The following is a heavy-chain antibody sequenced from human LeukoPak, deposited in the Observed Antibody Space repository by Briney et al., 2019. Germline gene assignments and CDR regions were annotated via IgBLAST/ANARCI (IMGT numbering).Heavy chain of an antibody. D-gene: IGHD6-13*01. CDR1: GFTFSSYG. J-gene: IGHJ5*02. CDR3: ARDTAAGPGAWFDP. CDR2: IRYDGSNK. V-gene: IGHV3-30*02. Sequence: PGGSLRLSCAASGFTFSSYGMHWVRQAPGKGLEWVAFIRYDGSNKYYADSVKGRFTISRDNAKNSLYLQMNSLRAEDTAVYYCARDTAAGPGAWFDPWGQGTLVTVSS.